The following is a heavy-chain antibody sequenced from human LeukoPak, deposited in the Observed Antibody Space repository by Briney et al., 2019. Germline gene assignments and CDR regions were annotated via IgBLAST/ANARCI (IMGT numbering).Heavy chain of an antibody. V-gene: IGHV4-59*08. Sequence: SETLSLTCTVSGESISGFYWNWTRQPPGKGLEWLGYIYYSGSTNYNPSLKSRVTISVDTSKNQFSLKLSSVTAADTAVYYCARLAPRIAARRSDYWGQGTLVTVSS. CDR3: ARLAPRIAARRSDY. CDR2: IYYSGST. CDR1: GESISGFY. J-gene: IGHJ4*02. D-gene: IGHD6-6*01.